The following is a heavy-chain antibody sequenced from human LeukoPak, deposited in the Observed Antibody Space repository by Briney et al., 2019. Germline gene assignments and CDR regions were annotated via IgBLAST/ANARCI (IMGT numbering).Heavy chain of an antibody. CDR3: AKNGEWELGYFDY. CDR2: TSGSGGST. V-gene: IGHV3-23*01. Sequence: GGSLRLSCAASGFTFSSYAMSWVRQAPGKGLEWVSATSGSGGSTYYADSVKGRFTISRDNSKNTLYLQMNSLRAEDTAVYYCAKNGEWELGYFDYWGQGTLVTVSS. CDR1: GFTFSSYA. D-gene: IGHD1-26*01. J-gene: IGHJ4*02.